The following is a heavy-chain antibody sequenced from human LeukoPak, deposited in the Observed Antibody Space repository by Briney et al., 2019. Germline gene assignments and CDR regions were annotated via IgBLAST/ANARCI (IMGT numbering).Heavy chain of an antibody. CDR2: IYSGGST. Sequence: GGSLRLSCAASGFTFSTYWMSWVRQAPGKGLEWVSVIYSGGSTYYADSVKGRFTISRHNSKNTLYLQMNSLRAEDTAVYYCARSGDSDFDYWGQGTLVTVSS. D-gene: IGHD4-17*01. CDR1: GFTFSTYW. J-gene: IGHJ4*02. V-gene: IGHV3-53*04. CDR3: ARSGDSDFDY.